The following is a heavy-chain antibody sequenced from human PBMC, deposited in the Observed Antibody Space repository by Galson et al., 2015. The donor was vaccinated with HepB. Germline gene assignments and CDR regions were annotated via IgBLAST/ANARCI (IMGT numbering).Heavy chain of an antibody. V-gene: IGHV2-5*02. CDR1: GXPLSNTGVG. CDR2: IYWDNDR. D-gene: IGHD4-17*01. Sequence: PALVKPXXXLTLTXTFSGXPLSNTGVGVGWXXXXPGKALEWLALIYWDNDRRYXPFLKSRLTIPKXTSKNQVVLTMTNMDPVDTATYFCARALGYYGDYAPLXXWXXXILVTVS. CDR3: ARALGYYGDYAPLXX. J-gene: IGHJ4*02.